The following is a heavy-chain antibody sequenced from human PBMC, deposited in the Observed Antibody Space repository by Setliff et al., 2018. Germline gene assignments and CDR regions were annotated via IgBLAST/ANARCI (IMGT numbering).Heavy chain of an antibody. J-gene: IGHJ4*02. V-gene: IGHV4-61*09. Sequence: PSETLSLTCTVSGGSISSGSYYWTWIRQPAGKGLEWIGHFYTSGITSYNPSLKSRVTISVDSSKNQVSLKLSSVTAADTAMYYCARRVNYYDSSGYYYSWFYFDYWGQGTLVTVSS. CDR1: GGSISSGSYY. D-gene: IGHD3-22*01. CDR2: FYTSGIT. CDR3: ARRVNYYDSSGYYYSWFYFDY.